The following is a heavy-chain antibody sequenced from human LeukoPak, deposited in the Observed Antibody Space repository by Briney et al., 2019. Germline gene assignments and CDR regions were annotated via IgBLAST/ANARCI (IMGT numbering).Heavy chain of an antibody. D-gene: IGHD6-13*01. V-gene: IGHV5-51*01. CDR1: GYSFTTYW. Sequence: GESLKISCKGSGYSFTTYWIGWVRQMPGKGLEWMGIVYPGDSDTRYSPSFQGQVTISADKSITTAYLQWSSLKASDTAVYYCARRHTSSWHFDYWGQGTLVTVSS. CDR2: VYPGDSDT. J-gene: IGHJ4*02. CDR3: ARRHTSSWHFDY.